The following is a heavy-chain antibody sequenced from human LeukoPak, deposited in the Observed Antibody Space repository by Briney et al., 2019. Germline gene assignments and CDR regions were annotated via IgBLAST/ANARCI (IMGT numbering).Heavy chain of an antibody. V-gene: IGHV4-4*07. J-gene: IGHJ4*02. D-gene: IGHD3-10*01. CDR1: GGSTINYF. CDR2: IYTSGTT. CDR3: ARAEGSGSGAYTLDY. Sequence: KTSETLSLTCTVSGGSTINYFRSWIRRPAGRGLEWIGHIYTSGTTHYNPSLKNRVTISLDTSKSQFSLQLNSVTAADSAVYYCARAEGSGSGAYTLDYWGQGILVTVSS.